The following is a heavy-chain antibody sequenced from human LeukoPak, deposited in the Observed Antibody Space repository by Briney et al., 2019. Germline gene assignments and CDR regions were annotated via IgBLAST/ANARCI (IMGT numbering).Heavy chain of an antibody. CDR3: ARGPNSNWSGLDF. Sequence: GGSLRLSCTASGFSFSGHWMHWARQLPGKGLVWVSRISPTGSTTSYADSVKGRFTVSRDNAKNTFHLQVNNLRAEDTAVYYCARGPNSNWSGLDFWGQGTLLTVSS. CDR2: ISPTGSTT. J-gene: IGHJ4*02. D-gene: IGHD6-6*01. CDR1: GFSFSGHW. V-gene: IGHV3-74*01.